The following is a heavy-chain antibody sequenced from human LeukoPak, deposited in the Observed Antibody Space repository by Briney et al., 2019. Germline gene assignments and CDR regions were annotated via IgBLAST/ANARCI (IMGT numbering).Heavy chain of an antibody. V-gene: IGHV3-23*01. D-gene: IGHD3-10*01. CDR3: ANSRPGGYWYFDL. J-gene: IGHJ2*01. Sequence: PGGSLRLSCAASGFTFSSFGMHWVRQAPGKGLEWVSSISANGDSTLYADSVKGRFTISRDNSKNTLFLQMNSLRAEDTAVYYCANSRPGGYWYFDLWGRGTLVTVSS. CDR2: ISANGDST. CDR1: GFTFSSFG.